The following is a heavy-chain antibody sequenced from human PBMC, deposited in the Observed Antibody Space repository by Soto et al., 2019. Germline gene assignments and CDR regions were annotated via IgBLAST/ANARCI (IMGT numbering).Heavy chain of an antibody. Sequence: GGSLRLSCVASGFTLSNYGMHWVRQAPGKGLEWVSGISGSGGSTYYADSVKGRFTISRDNSKNTLYLQMNSLRAEGTAVYYCAKDYDFWSGYYPGRYFDYWGQGTLVTVSS. D-gene: IGHD3-3*01. V-gene: IGHV3-23*01. CDR2: ISGSGGST. CDR1: GFTLSNYG. CDR3: AKDYDFWSGYYPGRYFDY. J-gene: IGHJ4*02.